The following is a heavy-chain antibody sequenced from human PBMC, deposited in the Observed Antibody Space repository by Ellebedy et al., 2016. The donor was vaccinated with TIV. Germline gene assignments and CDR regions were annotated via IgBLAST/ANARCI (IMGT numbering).Heavy chain of an antibody. D-gene: IGHD3-10*01. V-gene: IGHV4-4*02. CDR3: ASLPDYRVGFVDAPMVWGR. J-gene: IGHJ4*02. Sequence: SETLSLTCAASEDYISRSHWWSWVRQPPGKGLEWIGEIYHTGSANYNPSLKSRVTISVDNSKNQFSLILTSVTAADTAIYYCASLPDYRVGFVDAPMVWGRWGQGTLVTVSS. CDR1: EDYISRSHW. CDR2: IYHTGSA.